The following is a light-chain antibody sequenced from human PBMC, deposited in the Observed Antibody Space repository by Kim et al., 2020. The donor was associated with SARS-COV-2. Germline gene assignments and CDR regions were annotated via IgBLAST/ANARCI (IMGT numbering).Light chain of an antibody. J-gene: IGKJ1*01. CDR3: QQYNNWLWT. CDR1: QSVSSN. Sequence: ASPGDRATLSCRASQSVSSNLAWYQQKPGQAPRLLIYGASTRATGIPARFSGSGSGTEFTLTISSLQSEDFAVYYCQQYNNWLWTFGQGTKVDIK. V-gene: IGKV3-15*01. CDR2: GAS.